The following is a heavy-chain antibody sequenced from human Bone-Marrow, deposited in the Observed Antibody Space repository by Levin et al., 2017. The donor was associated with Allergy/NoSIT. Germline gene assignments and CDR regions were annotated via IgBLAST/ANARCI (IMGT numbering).Heavy chain of an antibody. V-gene: IGHV3-7*03. CDR2: IKPDGGEK. CDR1: GFTFSDSW. D-gene: IGHD4-11*01. Sequence: ETLSLTCVASGFTFSDSWMTWVRQPLGKGLEWVANIKPDGGEKYYAESVKGRFTISRDNAKNSLFLQMNYLGTDDTAVYFCARDTTVGGEAWGQGTLVTVSS. CDR3: ARDTTVGGEA. J-gene: IGHJ5*02.